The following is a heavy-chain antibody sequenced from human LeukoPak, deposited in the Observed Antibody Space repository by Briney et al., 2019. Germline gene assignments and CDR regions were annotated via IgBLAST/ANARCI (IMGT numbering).Heavy chain of an antibody. J-gene: IGHJ6*03. CDR2: IYYSGST. CDR3: ARVPEHYYYYMDV. Sequence: PSETLSLTCTVSGGSISSSSYYWGWIRQPPGKGLEWIGSIYYSGSTYYNPSLKSRVTISVDTSKNQFSLKLSSVTAADTAVYYCARVPEHYYYYMDVWGKGTTVTVSS. CDR1: GGSISSSSYY. V-gene: IGHV4-39*07.